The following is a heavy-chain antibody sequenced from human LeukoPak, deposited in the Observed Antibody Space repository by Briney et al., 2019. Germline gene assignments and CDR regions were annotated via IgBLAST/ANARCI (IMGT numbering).Heavy chain of an antibody. CDR2: IYPGDSDV. D-gene: IGHD3-10*01. V-gene: IGHV5-51*01. J-gene: IGHJ6*02. CDR3: ARQIPDYYDPGANGMDV. Sequence: GESLKISCKGSGYSFTNYCIAWVRQMSGKGLEWMGIIYPGDSDVRYSPSFQGQVTISADKSINTAYLQWSSLKASDTAIYYCARQIPDYYDPGANGMDVWGQGTTVTVSS. CDR1: GYSFTNYC.